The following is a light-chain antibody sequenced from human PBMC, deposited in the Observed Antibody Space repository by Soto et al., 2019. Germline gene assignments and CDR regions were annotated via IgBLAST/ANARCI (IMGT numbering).Light chain of an antibody. CDR1: SSDVGAYNY. Sequence: QSALTQPASVSGSPGQSITISCTGTSSDVGAYNYVSWHQQHPGKAPKLNIYEVSNRPSGVSNRFSGSKSGNTASLTISGLRAEDEADYYCSSYTSSSTLVFGGGTKLTVL. V-gene: IGLV2-14*01. J-gene: IGLJ3*02. CDR3: SSYTSSSTLV. CDR2: EVS.